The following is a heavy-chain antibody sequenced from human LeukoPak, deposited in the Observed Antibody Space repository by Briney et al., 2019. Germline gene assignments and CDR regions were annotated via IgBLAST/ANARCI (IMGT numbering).Heavy chain of an antibody. Sequence: PGGSLRLSCAASGFTFSNYATAWVRQAPGKGLEWVSAISGSGGSTYYADSVKGRFTISRDNSKNTLYLQMNSLRAEDTAVYYCAREVVVVPAAMFYFDYWGQGTLVTVSS. CDR1: GFTFSNYA. D-gene: IGHD2-2*01. CDR3: AREVVVVPAAMFYFDY. J-gene: IGHJ4*02. V-gene: IGHV3-23*01. CDR2: ISGSGGST.